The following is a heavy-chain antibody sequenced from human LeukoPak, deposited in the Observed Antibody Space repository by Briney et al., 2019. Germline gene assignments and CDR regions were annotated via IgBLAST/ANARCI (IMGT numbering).Heavy chain of an antibody. CDR1: GFTFSSYS. Sequence: GGSLRLSCAASGFTFSSYSMNWVRQAPGKGLEWVSYISSSSSTIYYADSVKGRFTISRDNAKNSLYLQMNSLRAEDTAVYYCARVNEYYYGSSGQYYFDYWGQGTLVTVSS. V-gene: IGHV3-48*01. CDR3: ARVNEYYYGSSGQYYFDY. CDR2: ISSSSSTI. J-gene: IGHJ4*02. D-gene: IGHD3-22*01.